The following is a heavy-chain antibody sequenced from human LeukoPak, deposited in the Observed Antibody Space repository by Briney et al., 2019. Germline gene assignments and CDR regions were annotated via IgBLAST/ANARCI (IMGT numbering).Heavy chain of an antibody. Sequence: PSETLSLTCTVSGGSISSSSYYWGWIRQPPGKGLEWIGSIYYSGSTYYNPSLKSRVTISVDTSKNQFSLKLSSVTAADTAVYYCARVVVIGHPDYWGQGTLVTVSS. D-gene: IGHD3-22*01. V-gene: IGHV4-39*01. J-gene: IGHJ4*02. CDR3: ARVVVIGHPDY. CDR1: GGSISSSSYY. CDR2: IYYSGST.